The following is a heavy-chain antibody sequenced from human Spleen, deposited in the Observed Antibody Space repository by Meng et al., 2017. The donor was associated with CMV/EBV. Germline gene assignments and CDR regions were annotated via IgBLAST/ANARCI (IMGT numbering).Heavy chain of an antibody. CDR2: IYYSGST. J-gene: IGHJ1*01. D-gene: IGHD2-21*01. Sequence: GSLRLSCTVSGGSISSSSYYWGWIRQPPGKGLEWIGSIYYSGSTYYNPSLKSRVTISVDTSKNQFSLKLSSVTAADTAVYYCSRDYCGGDCYSLGHWGRGSLVTVSS. CDR1: GGSISSSSYY. CDR3: SRDYCGGDCYSLGH. V-gene: IGHV4-39*07.